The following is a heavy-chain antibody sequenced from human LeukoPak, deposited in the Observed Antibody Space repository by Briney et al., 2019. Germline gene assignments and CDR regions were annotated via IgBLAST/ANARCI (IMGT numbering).Heavy chain of an antibody. CDR2: IYPGDSDT. V-gene: IGHV5-51*01. CDR1: GYSFTSYW. D-gene: IGHD1-26*01. CDR3: ARHVGSYSVSYRHGVDY. J-gene: IGHJ4*02. Sequence: GESLKISCKGSGYSFTSYWIGWVRQMPGKGLEWMGIIYPGDSDTRYSPSFQGQVTISADKSISTAYLQWSSLKASDTAMYYCARHVGSYSVSYRHGVDYWGQGTLVTVSS.